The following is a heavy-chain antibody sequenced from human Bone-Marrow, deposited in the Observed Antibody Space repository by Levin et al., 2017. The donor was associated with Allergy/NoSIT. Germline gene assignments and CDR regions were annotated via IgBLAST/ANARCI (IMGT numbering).Heavy chain of an antibody. CDR2: TSSSGSST. V-gene: IGHV3-23*01. J-gene: IGHJ4*02. D-gene: IGHD3-10*01. Sequence: GGSLRLSCATSGSTFSRYAMNWVRQAPGKGLEWVSSTSSSGSSTYYADSVKGRFTISRDSSMNTVYLQMNSLRAEDPATYYCARDRLVVRGALEYWGQGTLVTVSS. CDR3: ARDRLVVRGALEY. CDR1: GSTFSRYA.